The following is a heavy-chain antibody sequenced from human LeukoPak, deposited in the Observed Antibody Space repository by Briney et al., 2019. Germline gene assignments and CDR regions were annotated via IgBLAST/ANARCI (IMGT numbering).Heavy chain of an antibody. D-gene: IGHD3-22*01. J-gene: IGHJ4*02. Sequence: GGSLRLSCAASGFTVSSNYMSWVRQAPGKGLEWVSVIYSGGRTYYADSVKGRFTISRDNSKNTLYLQMNSLRAEDTAVYYCARAGYYDSNGYYYWGQGTLVTVSS. V-gene: IGHV3-53*01. CDR1: GFTVSSNY. CDR3: ARAGYYDSNGYYY. CDR2: IYSGGRT.